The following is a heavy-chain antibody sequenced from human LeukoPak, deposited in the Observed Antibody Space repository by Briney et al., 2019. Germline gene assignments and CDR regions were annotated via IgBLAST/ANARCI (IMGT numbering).Heavy chain of an antibody. V-gene: IGHV4-34*01. Sequence: SETLSLTCAVYGESFSGYYWSWIRQPPGKGLEWIGEINHSGSTNYNPSLKSRVTISVDTSKNQFSLKLSSVTAADTAVYYCAXXXXXGSYRGDAFDIWGQGTMVTVSS. CDR1: GESFSGYY. CDR3: AXXXXXGSYRGDAFDI. J-gene: IGHJ3*02. CDR2: INHSGST. D-gene: IGHD3-10*01.